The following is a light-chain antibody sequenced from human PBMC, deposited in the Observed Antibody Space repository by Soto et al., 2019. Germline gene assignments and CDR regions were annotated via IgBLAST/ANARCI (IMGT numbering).Light chain of an antibody. CDR2: VAS. CDR3: QQLDNYPRT. V-gene: IGKV1-9*01. CDR1: QGISSY. J-gene: IGKJ1*01. Sequence: EIHLTLSPAFLSASEGDRVRITCRASQGISSYLAWYQQKPGKAPKLLIYVASTLQSGVPSRFSGSGSGTEFTLTISSLQPEDFATYYCQQLDNYPRTFGQGTKVDI.